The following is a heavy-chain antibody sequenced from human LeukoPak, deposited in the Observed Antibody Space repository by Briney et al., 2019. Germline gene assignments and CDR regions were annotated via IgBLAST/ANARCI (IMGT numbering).Heavy chain of an antibody. J-gene: IGHJ5*02. D-gene: IGHD1-26*01. CDR1: GHSFTNYW. V-gene: IGHV5-51*01. CDR3: ARRVGATPDWFDP. Sequence: GESLKISCKDSGHSFTNYWIGWVRQMPGKGLEWMGIIYPGDSDTRYSPSFQGQVTISADKSISTAYLQWSSLKASDTAMYYCARRVGATPDWFDPWGQGTLVTVSS. CDR2: IYPGDSDT.